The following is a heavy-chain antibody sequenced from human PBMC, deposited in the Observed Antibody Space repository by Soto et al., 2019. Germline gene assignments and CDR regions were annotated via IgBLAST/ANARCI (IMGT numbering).Heavy chain of an antibody. Sequence: SVKXSCKASGGTFSSYAISWVRQAPGQGLEWMGGIIPIFGTANYAQKFQGRVTITADESTSTAYMELSSLRSEDTAVYYCARVRYLAAAGTWFDPWGQGTLVTVSS. CDR3: ARVRYLAAAGTWFDP. CDR1: GGTFSSYA. D-gene: IGHD6-13*01. J-gene: IGHJ5*02. CDR2: IIPIFGTA. V-gene: IGHV1-69*13.